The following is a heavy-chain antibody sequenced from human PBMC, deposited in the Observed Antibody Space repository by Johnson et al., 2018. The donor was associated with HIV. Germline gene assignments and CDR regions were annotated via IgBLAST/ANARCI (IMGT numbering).Heavy chain of an antibody. Sequence: VQLVESGGGLVQPGGSLRLSCAASGFTFSSYAMSWVRQAPGKGLEWVSAIGTAGDTYYPGSVKGRFTISRENAKNSLYLQMNSLRAGDTAVYFCARRDPWVENGAFDIWGQGTMVTVSS. D-gene: IGHD5-24*01. CDR1: GFTFSSYA. CDR3: ARRDPWVENGAFDI. V-gene: IGHV3-13*01. CDR2: IGTAGDT. J-gene: IGHJ3*02.